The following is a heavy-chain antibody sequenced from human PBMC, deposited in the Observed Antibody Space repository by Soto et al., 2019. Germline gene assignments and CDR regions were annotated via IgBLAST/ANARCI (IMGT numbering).Heavy chain of an antibody. CDR3: ASPRQGNYDFLSGYYALDY. Sequence: QLQLHQSGPGLVKPSENLSLTCTVSGASISSSRSYWGWVRQPPGKGLEWIVSFYYTGGTYSTYYNPSLQSRVTISVDTSKSQFALNLRSVTAADTAVYYCASPRQGNYDFLSGYYALDYWGQGTLVTVSS. CDR2: FYYTGGT. J-gene: IGHJ4*02. V-gene: IGHV4-39*01. CDR1: GASISSSRSY. D-gene: IGHD3-3*01.